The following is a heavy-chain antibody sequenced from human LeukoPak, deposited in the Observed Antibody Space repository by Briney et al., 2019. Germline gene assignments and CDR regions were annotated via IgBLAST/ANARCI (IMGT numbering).Heavy chain of an antibody. J-gene: IGHJ3*01. CDR1: GYSISSGHY. D-gene: IGHD1-26*01. CDR3: ASDSGGSFDAFDL. CDR2: IYHSGTT. V-gene: IGHV4-38-2*02. Sequence: SETLSLMCTVSGYSISSGHYWGWIRQPPGKGLEWIGSIYHSGTTYYNPSLKSRVSISVDTSKNQFSLKVTSVTAADTAVFYCASDSGGSFDAFDLWGHGTMVTASS.